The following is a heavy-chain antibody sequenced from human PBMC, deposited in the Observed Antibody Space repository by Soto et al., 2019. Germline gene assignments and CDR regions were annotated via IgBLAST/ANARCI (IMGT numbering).Heavy chain of an antibody. CDR1: GGSISSGGYS. Sequence: PSETLSLTCAVSGGSISSGGYSWSWIRQPPGKCLEWIGYIYHSGSTYYNPSLKSRVTISVDRSKNQFSLKLSSVTAADTAVYYCARAIYRSGWFDPWGQGTLVTVSS. J-gene: IGHJ5*02. CDR2: IYHSGST. CDR3: ARAIYRSGWFDP. V-gene: IGHV4-30-2*01. D-gene: IGHD3-10*01.